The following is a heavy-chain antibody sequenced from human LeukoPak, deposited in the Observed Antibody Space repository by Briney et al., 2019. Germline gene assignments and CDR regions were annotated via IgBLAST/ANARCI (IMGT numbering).Heavy chain of an antibody. Sequence: PGGSLRLSCAASGFTFSSYGMHWVRRAPGKGLEWVSAISSSGGYTYYADSVRGRFTISRDNSKNTLYLQLNSLRAEDTAVYYCARSGWSTFSDCWGQGTLVTVSS. J-gene: IGHJ4*02. CDR2: ISSSGGYT. D-gene: IGHD6-19*01. V-gene: IGHV3-23*01. CDR3: ARSGWSTFSDC. CDR1: GFTFSSYG.